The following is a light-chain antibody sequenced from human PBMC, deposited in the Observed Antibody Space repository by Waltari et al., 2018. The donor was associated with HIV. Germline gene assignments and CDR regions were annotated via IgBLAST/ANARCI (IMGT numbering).Light chain of an antibody. CDR3: QSADSSGTDVL. J-gene: IGLJ2*01. CDR1: ALPKQY. CDR2: KAS. Sequence: SYELTQSPSVSVSPGQTARITCSGDALPKQYSYWYQQKPGQAPVLVMYKASERPSGIPERFSGSSSGTTVTLTISGVRAEDEADYYCQSADSSGTDVLFGGGTKLTVL. V-gene: IGLV3-25*03.